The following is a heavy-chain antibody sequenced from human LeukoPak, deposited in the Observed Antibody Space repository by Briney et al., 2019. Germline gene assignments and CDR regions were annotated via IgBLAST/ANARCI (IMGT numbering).Heavy chain of an antibody. CDR1: GYTFTGYY. CDR2: INPNSGGT. V-gene: IGHV1-2*06. D-gene: IGHD2-15*01. CDR3: ARSHPTAVVAATPYYFDY. Sequence: ASVKVSCKASGYTFTGYYMHWVRQAPGQGLEWMRRINPNSGGTNYAQKFQGRVTMTRDTSISTAYMELSRLRSDDTAVYYCARSHPTAVVAATPYYFDYWGQGTLVTVSS. J-gene: IGHJ4*02.